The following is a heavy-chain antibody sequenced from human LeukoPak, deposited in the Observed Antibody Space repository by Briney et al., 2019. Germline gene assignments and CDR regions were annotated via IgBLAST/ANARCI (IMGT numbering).Heavy chain of an antibody. Sequence: GGSLRLSCAASGFTFSSYVMHWVRQAPGKGLEWVAVISYDGSNKYYADSVKGRFTISRDNSKNTLSLQMNSLRAEDTAVYYCVKGYYDFDYWGQGTLVTVSS. J-gene: IGHJ4*02. CDR1: GFTFSSYV. CDR3: VKGYYDFDY. V-gene: IGHV3-30*18. CDR2: ISYDGSNK. D-gene: IGHD3-3*01.